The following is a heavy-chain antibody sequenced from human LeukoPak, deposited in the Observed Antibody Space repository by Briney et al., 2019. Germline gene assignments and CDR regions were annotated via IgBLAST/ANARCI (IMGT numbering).Heavy chain of an antibody. CDR2: INPNSGGA. V-gene: IGHV1-2*02. Sequence: ASVKVSCKASGYTFTGYYMHWVRQAPGQGLEWMGWINPNSGGANYAQKFQGRVTMTRDTSISTAYLELSRLRSDDTAVYYFARAPLFGVVPYDSFDIWGQGTMVTVSS. J-gene: IGHJ3*02. D-gene: IGHD3-3*01. CDR3: ARAPLFGVVPYDSFDI. CDR1: GYTFTGYY.